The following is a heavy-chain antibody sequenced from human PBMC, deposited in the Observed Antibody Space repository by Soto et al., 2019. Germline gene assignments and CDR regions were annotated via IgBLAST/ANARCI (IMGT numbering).Heavy chain of an antibody. J-gene: IGHJ4*02. CDR3: ARDPPPAGYRSGWSNHYFDY. V-gene: IGHV1-69*13. D-gene: IGHD6-19*01. CDR2: IIPIFGTA. Sequence: GASVKVSCKASGGTFSSYAISWVRQAPGQGLEWMGGIIPIFGTANYAQKFQGRVTITADESTSAAYMELSSLRSEDTAVYYCARDPPPAGYRSGWSNHYFDYSGQGTLVTVYS. CDR1: GGTFSSYA.